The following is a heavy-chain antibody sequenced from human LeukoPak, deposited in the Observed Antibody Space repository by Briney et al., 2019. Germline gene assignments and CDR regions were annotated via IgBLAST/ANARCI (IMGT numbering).Heavy chain of an antibody. Sequence: GGSLRLSCAASGLTFSSCAMSWVRQAPGKGLEWVSAISGSGGSTYYADSVKGRFTISRDDSKNTLYLQMNSLRAEDTAVYYCAKGRVVAVAGTPFDYWGQGTLVTVSS. D-gene: IGHD6-19*01. V-gene: IGHV3-23*01. CDR2: ISGSGGST. J-gene: IGHJ4*02. CDR3: AKGRVVAVAGTPFDY. CDR1: GLTFSSCA.